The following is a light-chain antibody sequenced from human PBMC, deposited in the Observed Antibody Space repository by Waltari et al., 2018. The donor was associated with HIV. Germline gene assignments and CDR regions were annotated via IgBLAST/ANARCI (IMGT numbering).Light chain of an antibody. V-gene: IGKV3-20*01. Sequence: EIVLTQSPDTLSLSPGENATLSCRASQTVTENYLAWYRQKPGQAPRLLIHGASSRATGIPYRFSGSGSGTDFTLTINSLVPGDYAIFYCQQYAKSPRTFGQGTKLE. CDR2: GAS. J-gene: IGKJ2*01. CDR1: QTVTENY. CDR3: QQYAKSPRT.